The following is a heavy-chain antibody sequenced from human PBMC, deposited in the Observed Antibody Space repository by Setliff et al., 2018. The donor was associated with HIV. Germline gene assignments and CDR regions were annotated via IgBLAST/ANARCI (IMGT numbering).Heavy chain of an antibody. D-gene: IGHD4-17*01. CDR2: IYFTGSS. CDR3: ARVQMAYASFDV. J-gene: IGHJ3*01. V-gene: IGHV4-59*01. CDR1: GGSISTYY. Sequence: SETLSLTCTVSGGSISTYYWSWIRQPPGKGLEWIGSIYFTGSSDNNPSLKSRVTLSVDTSKHQFSLKLSSVTAADTAVYYCARVQMAYASFDVWGQGTMVTVSS.